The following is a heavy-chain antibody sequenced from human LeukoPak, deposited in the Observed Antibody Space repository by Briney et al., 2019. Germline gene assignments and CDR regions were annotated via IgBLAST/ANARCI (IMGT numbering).Heavy chain of an antibody. CDR2: MSDSGTNT. J-gene: IGHJ6*03. D-gene: IGHD3-10*01. Sequence: GRSLRLSCAASGFTFSSYGMHWVRQAPGKGLEWVSGMSDSGTNTYYADSVKGRFTISRDNSKNTLYLQMNSLRAEDTAVYYCAKGGAVSSKSITMVRGTRRYYYYMDVWGKGTTVTISS. CDR3: AKGGAVSSKSITMVRGTRRYYYYMDV. CDR1: GFTFSSYG. V-gene: IGHV3-23*01.